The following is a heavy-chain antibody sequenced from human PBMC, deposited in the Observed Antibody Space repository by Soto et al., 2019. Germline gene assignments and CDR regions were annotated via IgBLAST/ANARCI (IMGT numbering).Heavy chain of an antibody. D-gene: IGHD3-3*01. Sequence: QEQLVQSGAEVKKPGASVKVSCKTSGFPFTGYYVHWVRQAPGHGLEWMGWINPKDGGTDYAQKFQGRVIMTRDTSISTDYMDLSRLTSGDTAIYYCARGGGIRFLEWFLDFWGRGTLVTVSS. CDR3: ARGGGIRFLEWFLDF. J-gene: IGHJ4*02. V-gene: IGHV1-2*02. CDR1: GFPFTGYY. CDR2: INPKDGGT.